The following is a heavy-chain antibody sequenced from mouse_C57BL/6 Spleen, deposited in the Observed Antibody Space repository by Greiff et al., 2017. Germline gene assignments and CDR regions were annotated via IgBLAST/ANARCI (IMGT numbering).Heavy chain of an antibody. Sequence: QVQLQQPGAELVKPGASVKMSCKASGYTFTSYWITWVKQRPGQGLEWIGDIYPGSGSTNYNEKFKSKATLTVDTSSSTAYMQLSSLTSEDSAVYYCARGVYCYGSRAYFDYWGQGTTLTVSS. V-gene: IGHV1-55*01. CDR2: IYPGSGST. J-gene: IGHJ2*01. CDR3: ARGVYCYGSRAYFDY. CDR1: GYTFTSYW. D-gene: IGHD1-1*01.